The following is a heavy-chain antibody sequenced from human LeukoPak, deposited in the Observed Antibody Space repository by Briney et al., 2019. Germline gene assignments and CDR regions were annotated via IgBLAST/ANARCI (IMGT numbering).Heavy chain of an antibody. Sequence: PSETLSLTCAVYGGSFSGYYWGWIRQPPGKGLEWIGEINHSGSTNCNPSLKSRVTISVDTSKNQFSLKLSSVTAADTAVYYCARGPRRVAATKVYFDCWGQGTPVTVSS. D-gene: IGHD2-15*01. CDR3: ARGPRRVAATKVYFDC. V-gene: IGHV4-34*01. J-gene: IGHJ4*02. CDR1: GGSFSGYY. CDR2: INHSGST.